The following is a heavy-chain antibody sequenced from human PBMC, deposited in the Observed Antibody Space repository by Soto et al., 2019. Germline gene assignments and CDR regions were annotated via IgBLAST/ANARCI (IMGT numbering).Heavy chain of an antibody. J-gene: IGHJ1*01. D-gene: IGHD4-17*01. V-gene: IGHV1-69*13. CDR3: ARATRYYGGNRGYFPH. CDR2: IIPIFGTA. CDR1: GGTFSSYA. Sequence: SVKVSCKASGGTFSSYAISWVRQAPGQVLEWMGVIIPIFGTANYAQKFQGRVTITADEATSTAYMELSSLRSEDTAVYYCARATRYYGGNRGYFPHGGQGTLVTVSS.